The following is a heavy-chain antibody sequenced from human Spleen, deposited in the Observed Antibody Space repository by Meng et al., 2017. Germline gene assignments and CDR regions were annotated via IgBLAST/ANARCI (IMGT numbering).Heavy chain of an antibody. Sequence: VHRHEWGSGLLKPSETLSLTCAVYGGSFSGYYCSWIRQPPGKGLEWIGEINHSGSTNYNPSLKSRVTISVDKSKNQFSLKLTSVTAADTAVYYCASSLLISGGSGSYLYWGQGTLVTVSS. D-gene: IGHD3-10*01. CDR2: INHSGST. J-gene: IGHJ4*02. CDR1: GGSFSGYY. V-gene: IGHV4-34*01. CDR3: ASSLLISGGSGSYLY.